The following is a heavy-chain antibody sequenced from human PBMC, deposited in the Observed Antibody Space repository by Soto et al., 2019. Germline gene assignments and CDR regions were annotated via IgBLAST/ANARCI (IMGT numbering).Heavy chain of an antibody. CDR1: GGTFSSYA. Sequence: SVKVSCKASGGTFSSYAISWVRQAPGQGLEWMGGIIPIFGTANYAQKFQGRVTITADESTSTAYMELSSLRSEDTAVYYCAKPRGGCSSISPYSYYSYGMEVWYQGTTLTVSS. CDR2: IIPIFGTA. J-gene: IGHJ6*02. D-gene: IGHD2-2*01. CDR3: AKPRGGCSSISPYSYYSYGMEV. V-gene: IGHV1-69*13.